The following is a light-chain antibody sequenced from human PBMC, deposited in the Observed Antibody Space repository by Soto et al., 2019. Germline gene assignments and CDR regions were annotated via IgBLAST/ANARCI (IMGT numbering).Light chain of an antibody. V-gene: IGKV3-11*01. CDR2: NAS. CDR1: QSVSSSS. J-gene: IGKJ1*01. CDR3: RQCSNYPQA. Sequence: EIVLTQSPGTLSLSLGERATLSCRASQSVSSSSLAWYQQKPGQAPRLLIYNASNRNTGIPARFSGSGSGTDFTLTISSLEPEDFAIYYCRQCSNYPQAFGEGTKVDIK.